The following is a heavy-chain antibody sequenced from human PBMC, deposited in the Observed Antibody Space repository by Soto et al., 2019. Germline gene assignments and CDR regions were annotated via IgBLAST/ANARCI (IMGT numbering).Heavy chain of an antibody. CDR2: ISAYNGDT. J-gene: IGHJ4*02. CDR3: AREDVVVATPITFERFDY. D-gene: IGHD2-2*01. CDR1: GYTFINYG. V-gene: IGHV1-18*01. Sequence: GASVKVSCKTSGYTFINYGIAWVRQAPGQGLEWMGWISAYNGDTKYAQKFQGRVTLTTDTSTSTAYLELRSLRFDDTAMYYCAREDVVVATPITFERFDYWGQGALVTVSS.